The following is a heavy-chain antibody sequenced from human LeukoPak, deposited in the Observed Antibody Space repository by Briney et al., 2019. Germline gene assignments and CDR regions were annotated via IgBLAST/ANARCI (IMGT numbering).Heavy chain of an antibody. Sequence: SETLSLTCAVSGGSISSGGYSWSWIRQPPGTGLEWIGYIYHSGSTYYNPSLKSRVTISVDRSKNQFSLKLSSVTAAGTAVYYCARGTRYDILTGYSFDYWGQGTLVTVSS. CDR2: IYHSGST. CDR3: ARGTRYDILTGYSFDY. D-gene: IGHD3-9*01. CDR1: GGSISSGGYS. J-gene: IGHJ4*02. V-gene: IGHV4-30-2*01.